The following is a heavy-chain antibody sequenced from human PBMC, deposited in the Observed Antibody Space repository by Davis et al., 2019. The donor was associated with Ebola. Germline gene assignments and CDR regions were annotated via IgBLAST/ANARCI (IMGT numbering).Heavy chain of an antibody. CDR3: AKTRLEIMALDY. CDR1: EFTFSGYA. Sequence: GESLKISCAASEFTFSGYAMSWVRQAPGKGLNWVSTISGSGSSTYYADSVKGRFTISRDNSKNTLYLQMNSLRAEDTAVYYCAKTRLEIMALDYWGQGTLVTVSS. CDR2: ISGSGSST. D-gene: IGHD3-16*01. J-gene: IGHJ4*02. V-gene: IGHV3-23*01.